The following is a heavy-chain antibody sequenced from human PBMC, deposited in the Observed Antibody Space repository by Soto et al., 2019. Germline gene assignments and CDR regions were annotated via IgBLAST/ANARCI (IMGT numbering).Heavy chain of an antibody. CDR2: ISGSGGST. CDR3: AKDLRVGGYCSGGSCYGWFDP. CDR1: GFTFSSYA. D-gene: IGHD2-15*01. Sequence: GGSLRLSCAASGFTFSSYAMSWVRQAPGKGLEWVSAISGSGGSTYYADSVKGRFTISRDNSKNTLYLQMNSLRAEDTAVYYCAKDLRVGGYCSGGSCYGWFDPWGQGTLVTVSS. J-gene: IGHJ5*02. V-gene: IGHV3-23*01.